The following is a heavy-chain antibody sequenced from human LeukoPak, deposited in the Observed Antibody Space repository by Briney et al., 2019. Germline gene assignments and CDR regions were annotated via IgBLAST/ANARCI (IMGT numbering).Heavy chain of an antibody. CDR1: GFLFSDFIDHT. D-gene: IGHD5-24*01. J-gene: IGHJ4*01. V-gene: IGHV3-69-1*02. CDR3: ARNTGYKDFDY. Sequence: GGSPRLSCADSGFLFSDFIDHTMVWVRQAPGKGLEWVSYISSSTSISYADSVRGRFSISRDNAQRSLYLHMNSLRDEDTAVYYCARNTGYKDFDYWGHGTLVTVSS. CDR2: ISSSTSI.